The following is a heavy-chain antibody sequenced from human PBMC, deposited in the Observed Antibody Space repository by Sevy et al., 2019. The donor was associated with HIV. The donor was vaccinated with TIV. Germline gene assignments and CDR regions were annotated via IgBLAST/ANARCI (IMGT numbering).Heavy chain of an antibody. J-gene: IGHJ4*02. CDR1: GFTFSSYA. D-gene: IGHD3-16*01. CDR3: ARNDGYYFDY. CDR2: ISYDGSNK. Sequence: GGSLRLSCAASGFTFSSYAMHWVRQAPGKGLEWVAVISYDGSNKYNADSVKGRFTISRDNSKNTLYLQMNSLRAEDTAVYYCARNDGYYFDYWGQGTLVTVSS. V-gene: IGHV3-30-3*01.